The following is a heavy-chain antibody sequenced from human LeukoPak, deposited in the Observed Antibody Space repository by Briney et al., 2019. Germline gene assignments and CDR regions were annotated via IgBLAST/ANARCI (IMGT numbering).Heavy chain of an antibody. CDR1: GGSISSGGYY. CDR3: AKRVAAAGIFDY. D-gene: IGHD6-13*01. Sequence: SETLSLTCTVSGGSISSGGYYWSWIRQPPGKGLEWIGYIYQSGSTYYTPSLESRVTISADRSKNQFSLRLSSVTAADTAVYYCAKRVAAAGIFDYWGQGTLVTVSS. CDR2: IYQSGST. J-gene: IGHJ4*02. V-gene: IGHV4-30-2*01.